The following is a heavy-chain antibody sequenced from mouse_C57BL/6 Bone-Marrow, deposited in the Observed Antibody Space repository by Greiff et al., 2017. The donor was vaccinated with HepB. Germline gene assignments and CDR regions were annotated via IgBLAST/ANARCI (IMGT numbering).Heavy chain of an antibody. CDR3: ARRVYDYDEGYAMDY. D-gene: IGHD2-4*01. CDR2: ISNLAYSI. Sequence: EVKLMESGGGLVQPGGSLKLSCAASGFTFSDYGMAWVRQAPRKGPEWVAFISNLAYSIYYADTVTGRFTISRENATNTLYLEMSSLRSEDTAMYYCARRVYDYDEGYAMDYWGQGTSVTVSS. J-gene: IGHJ4*01. CDR1: GFTFSDYG. V-gene: IGHV5-15*01.